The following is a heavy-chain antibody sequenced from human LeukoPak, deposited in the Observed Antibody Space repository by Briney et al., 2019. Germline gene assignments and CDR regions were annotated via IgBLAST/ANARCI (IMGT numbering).Heavy chain of an antibody. CDR2: VSGSGSSS. CDR3: AGRGTYCSSTSCPSIDY. V-gene: IGHV3-23*01. D-gene: IGHD2-2*01. CDR1: GFTFSDYA. Sequence: GGSLRLSCAASGFTFSDYAMSWVRQAPGKGLEWVSGVSGSGSSSYYVDSVKGRFTISRDNSKNTLYLQMNSPRAEDTAVYYCAGRGTYCSSTSCPSIDYWGQGTLVTVSS. J-gene: IGHJ4*02.